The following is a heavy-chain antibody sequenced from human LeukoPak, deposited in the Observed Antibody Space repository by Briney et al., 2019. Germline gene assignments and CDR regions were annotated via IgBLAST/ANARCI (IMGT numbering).Heavy chain of an antibody. CDR1: GFTFSDYY. V-gene: IGHV3-11*01. CDR2: ISSSGSTI. CDR3: AKDNGDYGRYFDY. D-gene: IGHD4-17*01. J-gene: IGHJ4*02. Sequence: PGGSLRLSCAASGFTFSDYYMSWIRQAPGKGLEWVSYISSSGSTIYYADSVKGRFTISRDNSKNTLYLQMNSLRAEDTAVYYCAKDNGDYGRYFDYWGQGTLVTVSS.